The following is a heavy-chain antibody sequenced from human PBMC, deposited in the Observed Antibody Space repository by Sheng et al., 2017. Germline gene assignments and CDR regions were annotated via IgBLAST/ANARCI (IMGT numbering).Heavy chain of an antibody. CDR3: ARDSYSGYDLRY. D-gene: IGHD5-12*01. CDR1: GGSISSSSYY. CDR2: IYYSGNT. Sequence: QLQLQESGPGLVKPSETLSLTCTVSGGSISSSSYYWGWIRQPPGKGLEWIGSIYYSGNTYYNPSLKSRVTISVDTSKNQFSLKLSSVTAADTAVYYCARDSYSGYDLRYWGQGTLVTVSS. V-gene: IGHV4-39*07. J-gene: IGHJ4*02.